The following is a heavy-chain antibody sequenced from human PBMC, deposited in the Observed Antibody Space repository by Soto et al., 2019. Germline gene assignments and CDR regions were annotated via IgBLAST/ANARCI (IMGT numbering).Heavy chain of an antibody. CDR1: GGTFSSYA. CDR3: ASDFDNHYYYYGMDV. Sequence: GASVKVSCKASGGTFSSYAISWVRQAPGQGLEWMGGIIPIFGTANYAQKFQGRVTITADESTSTAYMELSSLRSEDTAVYYCASDFDNHYYYYGMDVWGQGTTVTV. D-gene: IGHD3-9*01. V-gene: IGHV1-69*13. J-gene: IGHJ6*02. CDR2: IIPIFGTA.